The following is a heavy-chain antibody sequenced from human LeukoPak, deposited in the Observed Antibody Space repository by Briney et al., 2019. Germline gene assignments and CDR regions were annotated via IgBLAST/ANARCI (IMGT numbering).Heavy chain of an antibody. V-gene: IGHV4-59*08. Sequence: PYTVTLTCNVSGDSITSHFWSWIRQTPGKGLEWIGYLFHSGTTNYSPSLKSRVTISLETSKKQFYLRLASVTAADTAVYYCARRMATVTDAFDIWGRGTMVSVSS. CDR1: GDSITSHF. CDR3: ARRMATVTDAFDI. CDR2: LFHSGTT. J-gene: IGHJ3*02. D-gene: IGHD5-24*01.